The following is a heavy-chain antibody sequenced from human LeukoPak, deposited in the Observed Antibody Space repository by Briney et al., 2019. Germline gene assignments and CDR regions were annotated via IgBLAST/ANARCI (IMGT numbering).Heavy chain of an antibody. D-gene: IGHD4-17*01. CDR1: GGSISSGGYS. CDR2: IYHSGST. CDR3: ARAPTTVTWFDP. J-gene: IGHJ5*02. Sequence: SETLSLTCAVSGGSISSGGYSWSWIRQPPGKGLEWIGYIYHSGSTYYNPSLKSRVTISVDRSKNQFSLKLSSVTAADTAVYYCARAPTTVTWFDPWGQGTLVTVSS. V-gene: IGHV4-30-2*01.